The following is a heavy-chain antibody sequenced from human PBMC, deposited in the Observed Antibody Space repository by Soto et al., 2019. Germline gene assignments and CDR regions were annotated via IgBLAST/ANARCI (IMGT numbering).Heavy chain of an antibody. CDR1: GGSISSSSYY. CDR2: IYYSGST. CDR3: ARLTNYYDSSGYYYDDYYGMDV. J-gene: IGHJ6*02. V-gene: IGHV4-39*01. D-gene: IGHD3-22*01. Sequence: SETLSLTCTVSGGSISSSSYYWGWIRQPPGKGLEWIGSIYYSGSTYYNPSLKSRVTISVDTSKNQFSLKLSSVTAADTAVYYCARLTNYYDSSGYYYDDYYGMDVWGQGTTVTVSS.